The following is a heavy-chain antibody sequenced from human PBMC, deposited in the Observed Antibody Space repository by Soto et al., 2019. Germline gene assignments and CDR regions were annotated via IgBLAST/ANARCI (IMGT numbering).Heavy chain of an antibody. CDR1: GFTFSSYA. Sequence: TGGSLRLSCAASGFTFSSYAMSWVRQAPGKGLEWVSVISGSGGSTYYADSVKGRFTIFRDNSKNTLYLQMNSLRAEDTAVYYCAKDGVMVRGGSVWGQGTTVTVSS. V-gene: IGHV3-23*01. CDR3: AKDGVMVRGGSV. CDR2: ISGSGGST. J-gene: IGHJ6*02. D-gene: IGHD3-10*01.